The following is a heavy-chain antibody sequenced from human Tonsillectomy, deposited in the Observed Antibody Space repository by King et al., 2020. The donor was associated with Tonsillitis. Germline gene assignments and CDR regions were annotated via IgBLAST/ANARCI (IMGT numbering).Heavy chain of an antibody. CDR1: GGSISSYY. CDR3: ARDGGIPSAGTRRFDP. J-gene: IGHJ5*02. D-gene: IGHD6-13*01. V-gene: IGHV4-4*07. CDR2: IYTSGST. Sequence: VQLQESGPGLVKPSETLSLTCTVSGGSISSYYWSWIRQPAGKGLEWIGRIYTSGSTNYNPSLKSRVTMSVDTSKNQFSLKLSSVTAADTAVYYCARDGGIPSAGTRRFDPWGQGTLVTVSS.